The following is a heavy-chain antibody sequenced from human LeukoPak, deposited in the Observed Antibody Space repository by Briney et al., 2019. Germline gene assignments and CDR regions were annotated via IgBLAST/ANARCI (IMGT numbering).Heavy chain of an antibody. Sequence: SETLSLTCAVYGGSFSGYYWSLIRQPPGKGLEWIGEINHSGSTNYNPSLKSRVTISVDTSKNQFSLKLSSVTAADTAVYYCARTTSQWLVLDYWGQGTLVTVSS. D-gene: IGHD6-19*01. V-gene: IGHV4-34*01. CDR2: INHSGST. CDR3: ARTTSQWLVLDY. J-gene: IGHJ4*02. CDR1: GGSFSGYY.